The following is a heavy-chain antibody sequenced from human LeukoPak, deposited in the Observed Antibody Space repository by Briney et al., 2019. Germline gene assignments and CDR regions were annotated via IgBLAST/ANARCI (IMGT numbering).Heavy chain of an antibody. J-gene: IGHJ4*02. D-gene: IGHD3-22*01. CDR2: IIPIFGTA. Sequence: ASEKVSCKASGYTFTSYGISWVRQAPGQGLEWMGGIIPIFGTANYAQKFQGRVTITADESTSTAYMELSSLRSEDTAVYYCAGAYYYDSSGYYKTLDYWGQGTLVIVSS. V-gene: IGHV1-69*13. CDR3: AGAYYYDSSGYYKTLDY. CDR1: GYTFTSYG.